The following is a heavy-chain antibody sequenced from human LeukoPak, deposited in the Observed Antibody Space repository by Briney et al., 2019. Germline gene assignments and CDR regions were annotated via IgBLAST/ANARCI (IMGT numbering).Heavy chain of an antibody. D-gene: IGHD5-18*01. CDR2: ISFDGSNK. V-gene: IGHV3-30*04. CDR3: ATRGYTYSGLDY. J-gene: IGHJ4*02. Sequence: PGGSLRLSCAASGFTFSSHAMHWVRQAPGKGLEWVAVISFDGSNKYYADSVKGRFTISRDNSRNTLYLQMNSLRADDTAVYYCATRGYTYSGLDYWGQGALVTVSS. CDR1: GFTFSSHA.